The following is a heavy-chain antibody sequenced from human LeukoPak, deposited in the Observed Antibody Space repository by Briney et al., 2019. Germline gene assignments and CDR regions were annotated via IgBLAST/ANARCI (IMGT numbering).Heavy chain of an antibody. V-gene: IGHV1-2*02. CDR3: APGGTGTTTSFFDY. D-gene: IGHD1-1*01. J-gene: IGHJ4*02. CDR1: GFTFTEYY. CDR2: INPNSGGT. Sequence: ASVNVSCKASGFTFTEYYMHWVRQAPGQGLEWMGWINPNSGGTDYAQNFQGRVTLTRDTSMTTAYMDLSRLTSDDTAVYYCAPGGTGTTTSFFDYWGQGTLVTVSS.